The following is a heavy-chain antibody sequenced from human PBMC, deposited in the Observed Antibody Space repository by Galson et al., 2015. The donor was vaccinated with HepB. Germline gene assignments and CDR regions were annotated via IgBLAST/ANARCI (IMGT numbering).Heavy chain of an antibody. V-gene: IGHV3-30*18. Sequence: SLRLSCAASGFTFSSYGMHWVRQAPGKGLEWVAVISYDGSNKYYADSVKGRFTISRDNSKNTLYLQMNSLRAEDTAVYYCAKDWAALNYYYYYMDVWGKGTTVTVSS. CDR3: AKDWAALNYYYYYMDV. CDR2: ISYDGSNK. D-gene: IGHD3-16*01. J-gene: IGHJ6*03. CDR1: GFTFSSYG.